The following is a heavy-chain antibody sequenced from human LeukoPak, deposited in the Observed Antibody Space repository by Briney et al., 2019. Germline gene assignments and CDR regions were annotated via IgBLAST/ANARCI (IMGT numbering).Heavy chain of an antibody. Sequence: PSETLSLTCAVYGGSFSGYYWSWIRQPPGKGLEWIGEINHSGSTNYNPSLKSRVTISVDTSKNQFSLKLSSVTAADTAVYYCARDQGIAVAGNFDYWGQGTLVTVSS. CDR1: GGSFSGYY. V-gene: IGHV4-34*01. CDR2: INHSGST. D-gene: IGHD6-19*01. CDR3: ARDQGIAVAGNFDY. J-gene: IGHJ4*02.